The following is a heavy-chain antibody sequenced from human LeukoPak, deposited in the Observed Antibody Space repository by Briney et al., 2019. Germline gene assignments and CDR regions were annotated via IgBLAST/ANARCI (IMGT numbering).Heavy chain of an antibody. J-gene: IGHJ4*02. V-gene: IGHV4-59*08. Sequence: SETLSLTCTVSGGSINSYYWIWIRQPPGKGLEWIGYIFYSGSTNYNPSLKSRVTISVDTSKNQFSLKLSSVTAADTAIYYCARRITTSGWYRDDDWGQGTLVTVSS. CDR3: ARRITTSGWYRDDD. CDR2: IFYSGST. CDR1: GGSINSYY. D-gene: IGHD6-19*01.